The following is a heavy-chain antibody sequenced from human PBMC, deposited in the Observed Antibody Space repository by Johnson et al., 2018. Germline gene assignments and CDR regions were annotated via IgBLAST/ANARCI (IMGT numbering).Heavy chain of an antibody. V-gene: IGHV3-30*03. CDR2: ISFDGSNK. Sequence: QVQLVESGGGVVQPGRSLRLSCAASEFTFSNSGMHWVRQAPGKGLEWVALISFDGSNKYYADSVKGRFTISRDNSKNTLHLQMNSLKAADTAVYYCARAVVASGKSPGYYYMDVWGRGTPVTVSS. CDR3: ARAVVASGKSPGYYYMDV. D-gene: IGHD2-2*01. CDR1: EFTFSNSG. J-gene: IGHJ6*03.